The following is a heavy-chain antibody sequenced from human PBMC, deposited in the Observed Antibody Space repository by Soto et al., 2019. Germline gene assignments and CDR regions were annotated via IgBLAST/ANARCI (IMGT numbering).Heavy chain of an antibody. V-gene: IGHV1-69*01. Sequence: QVQLVQSGAEVKKPGSSVKVSCKASGGTFSSYAISWVRQAPGQGLEWMGGIIPIFGTANYAQKFQGRVTITADESTSTAYMELSSLRSDDTAVYYCAGWGYCTNSDRCGYFDLWGRGTLVTVSS. J-gene: IGHJ2*01. CDR1: GGTFSSYA. CDR2: IIPIFGTA. CDR3: AGWGYCTNSDRCGYFDL. D-gene: IGHD2-8*01.